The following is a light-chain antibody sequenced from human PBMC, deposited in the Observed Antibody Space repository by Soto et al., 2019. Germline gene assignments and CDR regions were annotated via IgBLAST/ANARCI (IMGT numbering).Light chain of an antibody. Sequence: QSVLTQPASVSGSPGQSITLLCTGTSSDFGIYNSVSWYQQHPGKAPKLMIHDVTNRPSGGSGRFSGSRSGNTASLTFSGLQAEDEADYYCSPFTSSSSYVFGPGTKVTVL. J-gene: IGLJ1*01. CDR2: DVT. CDR3: SPFTSSSSYV. V-gene: IGLV2-14*03. CDR1: SSDFGIYNS.